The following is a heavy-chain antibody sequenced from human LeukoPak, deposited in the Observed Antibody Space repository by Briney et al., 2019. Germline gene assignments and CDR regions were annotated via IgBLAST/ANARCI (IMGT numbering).Heavy chain of an antibody. CDR2: ISSGSSTI. CDR3: ARDSLLLNDYGDYGLFDY. Sequence: GGSLRLSCAASGFTFSTYNMNWVRQAPGKGLEWVSYISSGSSTIHYADSVKGRFTISRDNAKNALYLQMDSLRAEDAAVYFCARDSLLLNDYGDYGLFDYWGQGTLVTVSS. J-gene: IGHJ4*02. V-gene: IGHV3-48*04. CDR1: GFTFSTYN. D-gene: IGHD4-17*01.